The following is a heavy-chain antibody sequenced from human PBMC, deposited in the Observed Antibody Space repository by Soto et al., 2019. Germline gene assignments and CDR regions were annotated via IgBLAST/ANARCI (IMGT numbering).Heavy chain of an antibody. J-gene: IGHJ3*02. Sequence: ASVKVSCKASGGTFSSYAISWVRQAPGQGLEWMGGIIPIFGTANYAQKFQGRVTITADESTSTAYMELSSLRSEDTAVYYCASQHRLRGGPTAFDIWGQGTMVTVS. V-gene: IGHV1-69*13. CDR2: IIPIFGTA. CDR3: ASQHRLRGGPTAFDI. D-gene: IGHD3-16*01. CDR1: GGTFSSYA.